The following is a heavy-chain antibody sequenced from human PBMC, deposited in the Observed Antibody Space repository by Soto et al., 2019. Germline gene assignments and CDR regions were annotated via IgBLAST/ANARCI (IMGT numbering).Heavy chain of an antibody. CDR1: GYSFTSYW. Sequence: GESLKISCKGSGYSFTSYWIGWVRQMPGKGLEWMGIIYPGDSDTRYSPSFQGQVTISADKSISTAYLQWSSLKASDTAMYYCARQLSDDFWSGYGVRGVINPPDYWGQGTLVTVSS. D-gene: IGHD3-3*01. CDR3: ARQLSDDFWSGYGVRGVINPPDY. CDR2: IYPGDSDT. V-gene: IGHV5-51*01. J-gene: IGHJ4*02.